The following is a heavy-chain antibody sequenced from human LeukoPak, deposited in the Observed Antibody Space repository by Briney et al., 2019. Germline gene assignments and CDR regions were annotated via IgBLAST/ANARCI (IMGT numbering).Heavy chain of an antibody. J-gene: IGHJ4*02. D-gene: IGHD1-1*01. Sequence: GGSLRLSCAASGFTFSTYWMHWVRQAPGKGLVWVSHINSDGSTTDYADSVKGRFTIPRDNAKNTLYLQMNSLRADDTAVYYCASGTSGSFDYWGQGTLVTVSS. V-gene: IGHV3-74*01. CDR1: GFTFSTYW. CDR3: ASGTSGSFDY. CDR2: INSDGSTT.